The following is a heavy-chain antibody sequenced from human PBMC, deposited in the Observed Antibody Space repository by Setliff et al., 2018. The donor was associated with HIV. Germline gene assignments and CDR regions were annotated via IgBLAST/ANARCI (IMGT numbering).Heavy chain of an antibody. V-gene: IGHV1-46*01. Sequence: ASVKVSCKTSGYPFTNYYMHWMRQAPGQGLEWMGVVNTVGGGASYAQKFQGRLTVTRDTSTSTGYRELCSLRCEDTAVYYCAREGQVVVTATWFDYWGLGPLVTVSS. CDR3: AREGQVVVTATWFDY. J-gene: IGHJ4*02. CDR2: VNTVGGGA. CDR1: GYPFTNYY. D-gene: IGHD2-15*01.